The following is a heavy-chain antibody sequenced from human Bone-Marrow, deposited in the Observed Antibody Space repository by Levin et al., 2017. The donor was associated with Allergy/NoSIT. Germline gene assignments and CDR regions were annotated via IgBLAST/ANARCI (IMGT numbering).Heavy chain of an antibody. CDR1: GGSFSAYS. V-gene: IGHV4-34*01. CDR3: ARVPANWFDP. J-gene: IGHJ5*02. CDR2: INHSGST. Sequence: GSLRLSCAVYGGSFSAYSWSWIRQSPVKGLEWLGEINHSGSTKYNPSLKSRITISLDTSKNQFSLRLSSVTAADTAVYYCARVPANWFDPWGQGTLVTVSS.